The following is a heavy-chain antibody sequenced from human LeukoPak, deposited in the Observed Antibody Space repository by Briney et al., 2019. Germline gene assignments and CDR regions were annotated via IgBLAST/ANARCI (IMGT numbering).Heavy chain of an antibody. V-gene: IGHV5-51*01. CDR3: ARQVPYGSGSNYGMDV. D-gene: IGHD3-10*01. CDR2: IYPGDSDT. CDR1: GYSFTSYW. J-gene: IGHJ6*02. Sequence: GESLKISCKGSGYSFTSYWIGWVRQMPGKGLEWMGIIYPGDSDTRYSPSFQGQVTISADKSISTAYLQWSSLKASDTAMYYCARQVPYGSGSNYGMDVWGQGTTVTVSS.